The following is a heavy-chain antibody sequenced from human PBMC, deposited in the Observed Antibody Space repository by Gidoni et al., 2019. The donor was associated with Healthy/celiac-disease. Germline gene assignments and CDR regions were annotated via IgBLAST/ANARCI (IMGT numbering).Heavy chain of an antibody. J-gene: IGHJ3*02. Sequence: QVQLVQSGAEVKKPGSSVKVSCKASGGTSSSYAISWVRQAPGQGLEWLGGVIPIFGTANYAQKFQGRVTITADESTSTAYMELSSLRSEDTAVYYCARDVDSGSYDAFDIWGQGTMVTVSS. CDR3: ARDVDSGSYDAFDI. CDR2: VIPIFGTA. CDR1: GGTSSSYA. V-gene: IGHV1-69*01. D-gene: IGHD1-26*01.